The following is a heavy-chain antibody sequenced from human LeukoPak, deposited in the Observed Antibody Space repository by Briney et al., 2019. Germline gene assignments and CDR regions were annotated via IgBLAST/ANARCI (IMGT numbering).Heavy chain of an antibody. CDR1: GGTFSSYA. CDR2: IIPIFGTA. J-gene: IGHJ4*02. D-gene: IGHD6-13*01. CDR3: ARAPTPIAAADY. Sequence: SVKVSGKASGGTFSSYAISWVRQAPGQGLEWMGGIIPIFGTANYAQKFQGRVTITADESTSTAYMELSSLRSEDTAVYYCARAPTPIAAADYWGQGTLVTVSS. V-gene: IGHV1-69*01.